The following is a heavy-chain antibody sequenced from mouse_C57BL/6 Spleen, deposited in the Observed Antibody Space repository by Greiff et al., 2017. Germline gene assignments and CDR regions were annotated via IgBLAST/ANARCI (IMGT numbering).Heavy chain of an antibody. Sequence: VQLQQSGAELVRPGASVKLSCKASGYTFTDYSINWVKQRPGQGLEWIARIYPGSGNTYYNEKFKGKATLTAEKSSSTAYMQLSSLTSEDSAVYFCARGAGYYFDYWGQGTTLTVSS. CDR3: ARGAGYYFDY. D-gene: IGHD3-3*01. CDR1: GYTFTDYS. V-gene: IGHV1-76*01. CDR2: IYPGSGNT. J-gene: IGHJ2*01.